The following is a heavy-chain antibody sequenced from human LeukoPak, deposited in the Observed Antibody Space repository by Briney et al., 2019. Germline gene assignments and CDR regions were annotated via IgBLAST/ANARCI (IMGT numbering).Heavy chain of an antibody. CDR1: GGSIGRHY. Sequence: SETLSLTCTVSGGSIGRHYWSWIRQPPGKGLEWIGYIYYSGSTNYNPSLKSRVTISVDTSKNQFSLKLSSVTAADTAVYYCARTRVVVTSIEYFDYWGQGTLVTVSS. J-gene: IGHJ4*02. CDR3: ARTRVVVTSIEYFDY. D-gene: IGHD2-21*02. V-gene: IGHV4-59*11. CDR2: IYYSGST.